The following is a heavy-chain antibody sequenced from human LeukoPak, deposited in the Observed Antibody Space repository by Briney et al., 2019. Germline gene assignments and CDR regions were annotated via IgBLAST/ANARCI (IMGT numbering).Heavy chain of an antibody. J-gene: IGHJ3*02. Sequence: SETLSLTCTVSGGSISSSSYYWGWIRQPPGKGLEWIGYIHYSGTTNYNPSLKSRVTVSVDTSKNQFSLKLSSVTAADTAVYYCARDTHDILTQVTDAFDIWGQGTMVTVSS. CDR3: ARDTHDILTQVTDAFDI. D-gene: IGHD3-9*01. V-gene: IGHV4-61*01. CDR2: IHYSGTT. CDR1: GGSISSSSYY.